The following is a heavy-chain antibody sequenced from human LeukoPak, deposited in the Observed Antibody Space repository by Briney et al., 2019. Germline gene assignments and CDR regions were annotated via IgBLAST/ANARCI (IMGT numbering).Heavy chain of an antibody. V-gene: IGHV4-30-4*01. Sequence: PSETLSLTCTVSGGSISSGDYYWSWIRQPPGKGLEWIGYIYYSGSTYYNPSLKSRVTISVDTSKNQFSLKLSSVTAADTAVYYCAREEQLAPIDYWGQGTLVTVSS. D-gene: IGHD6-13*01. CDR2: IYYSGST. J-gene: IGHJ4*02. CDR3: AREEQLAPIDY. CDR1: GGSISSGDYY.